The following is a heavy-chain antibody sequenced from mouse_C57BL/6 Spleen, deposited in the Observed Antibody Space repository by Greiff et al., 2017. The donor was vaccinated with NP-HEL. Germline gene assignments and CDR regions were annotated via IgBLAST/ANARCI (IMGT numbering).Heavy chain of an antibody. V-gene: IGHV1-50*01. CDR2: IDPSDSYT. J-gene: IGHJ1*03. Sequence: QVQLQQPGAELVKPGASVKLSCKASGYTFTSYWMQWVKQRPGQGLEWIGEIDPSDSYTNYNQKFKGKATLTVDTSSSTAYMQLSSLTSEDSAVYYGARNDGSSYGYFDVWGTGTTVTVSS. CDR1: GYTFTSYW. CDR3: ARNDGSSYGYFDV. D-gene: IGHD1-1*01.